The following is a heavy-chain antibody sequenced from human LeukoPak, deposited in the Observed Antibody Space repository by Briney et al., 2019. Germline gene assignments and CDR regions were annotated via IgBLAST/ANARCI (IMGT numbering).Heavy chain of an antibody. CDR1: GVTFSRSA. J-gene: IGHJ4*02. CDR2: TSYDGIHK. V-gene: IGHV3-30-3*01. Sequence: GGSLRLSCTDSGVTFSRSAMHWVRQAPGKGLEWVAVTSYDGIHKYYADSVQGRFTISRDNSKNTLYLQMNSLRVEDTAVYYCARDNIAGSGSSDWGQGTLVTVSS. D-gene: IGHD3-10*01. CDR3: ARDNIAGSGSSD.